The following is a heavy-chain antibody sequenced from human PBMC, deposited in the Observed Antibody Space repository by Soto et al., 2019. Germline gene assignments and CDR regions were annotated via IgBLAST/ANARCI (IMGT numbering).Heavy chain of an antibody. CDR1: GYTFTSYG. CDR3: ARVWGGYDSPLYDYGMDV. V-gene: IGHV1-18*01. CDR2: ISAYNGNT. D-gene: IGHD5-12*01. J-gene: IGHJ6*02. Sequence: QVQLVQSGAEVKKPGASVKVSCKASGYTFTSYGISWVRQAPGQGLEWMGWISAYNGNTNYAQKLQGRVTMTTDTSTSTAYMELRSLISDDTAVYYGARVWGGYDSPLYDYGMDVWGQGTTVTVSS.